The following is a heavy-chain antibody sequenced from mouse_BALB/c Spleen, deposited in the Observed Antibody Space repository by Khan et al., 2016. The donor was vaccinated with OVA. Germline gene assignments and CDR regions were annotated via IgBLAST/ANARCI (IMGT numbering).Heavy chain of an antibody. J-gene: IGHJ3*01. CDR1: GDSITSGY. CDR3: ARSTYRYAFVY. D-gene: IGHD2-12*01. CDR2: IIYTGYT. Sequence: VQLQQSGPSLVKPSQTLSLTCSVTGDSITSGYWNWIRKFPGNKLEYMGYIIYTGYTYYNPSLQSRISITRHTSKNQYYLQLNSVTDEDTATSYCARSTYRYAFVYWGQGTLVTVSA. V-gene: IGHV3-8*02.